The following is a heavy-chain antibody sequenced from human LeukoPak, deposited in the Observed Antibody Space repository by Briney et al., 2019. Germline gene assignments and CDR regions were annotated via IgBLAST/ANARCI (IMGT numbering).Heavy chain of an antibody. CDR2: MRYDGSDE. CDR1: GFTFSSYD. J-gene: IGHJ6*03. V-gene: IGHV3-30*02. Sequence: GGSLRLSCVVSGFTFSSYDMHWVRQAPGKGLEWVAFMRYDGSDEYYGDSVKGRFTIFRDNSKNTLYLQMNSLRAEDTAVYYCARGIDNYYYYMDVWGKGTTVTVSS. CDR3: ARGIDNYYYYMDV.